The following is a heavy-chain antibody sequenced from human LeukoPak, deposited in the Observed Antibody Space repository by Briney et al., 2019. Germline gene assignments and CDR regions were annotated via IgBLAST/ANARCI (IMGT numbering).Heavy chain of an antibody. CDR1: GFTFGDYA. V-gene: IGHV3-49*04. J-gene: IGHJ4*02. CDR3: SYDFWSGYYPSLDY. Sequence: PGGSLRLSCTASGFTFGDYAMSWVRQAPGKGLEWVGFIRSKAYGGTTEYAASVKGRFTISRDDSKSIAYLQMNNLKTEDTAVYYCSYDFWSGYYPSLDYWGQGTLVTVSS. D-gene: IGHD3-3*01. CDR2: IRSKAYGGTT.